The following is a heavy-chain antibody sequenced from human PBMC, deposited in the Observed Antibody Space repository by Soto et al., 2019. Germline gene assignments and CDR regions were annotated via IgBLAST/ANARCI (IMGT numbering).Heavy chain of an antibody. CDR2: INPNSGGT. D-gene: IGHD2-15*01. CDR3: ARDDCSGGSCTGYCYVMDV. CDR1: GYTFTGYY. Sequence: AAVKVSCKASGYTFTGYYMHWVRQAPGQGLEWMGWINPNSGGTNYAQKLQGGVTMTTDTSISTAYMELSRLRSDDTAVYYCARDDCSGGSCTGYCYVMDVWGQGTTVTVSS. J-gene: IGHJ6*02. V-gene: IGHV1-2*02.